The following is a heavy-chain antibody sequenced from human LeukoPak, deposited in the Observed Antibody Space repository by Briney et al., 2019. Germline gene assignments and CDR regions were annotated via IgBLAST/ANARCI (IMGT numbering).Heavy chain of an antibody. Sequence: QTGGSLRLSCAASGFTFSSYWMSWVRQAPGKGLEWVANIKQDGSEKYYVDSVKGRFTISRDNAKNSLYLQMNSLRAEDTAVYYCASDIVVVTAGAFDYWGQGTLVTVSS. D-gene: IGHD2-21*02. CDR3: ASDIVVVTAGAFDY. CDR1: GFTFSSYW. V-gene: IGHV3-7*01. J-gene: IGHJ4*02. CDR2: IKQDGSEK.